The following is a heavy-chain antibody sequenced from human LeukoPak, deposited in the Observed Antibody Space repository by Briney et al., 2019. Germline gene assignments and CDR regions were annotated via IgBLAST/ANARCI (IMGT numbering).Heavy chain of an antibody. D-gene: IGHD2-8*01. J-gene: IGHJ6*03. CDR1: GGSISSGSYY. V-gene: IGHV4-61*02. CDR3: ARVYGRSYMDV. Sequence: SQTLSLTCTVSGGSISSGSYYWSWIRQPAGKGLEWIGRIYTSGSTNYNPSLKSRVTISVDTSKNQFSLKLSSVTAADTAVYYCARVYGRSYMDVWGKGTTVTVSS. CDR2: IYTSGST.